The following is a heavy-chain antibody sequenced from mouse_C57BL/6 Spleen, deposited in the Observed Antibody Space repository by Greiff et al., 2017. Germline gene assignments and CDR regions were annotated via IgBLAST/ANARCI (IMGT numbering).Heavy chain of an antibody. J-gene: IGHJ1*03. V-gene: IGHV1-4*01. CDR3: ARGTYNGSSYANFDV. CDR1: GYTFTSYT. D-gene: IGHD1-1*01. Sequence: QVQLQQSGAELARPGASVKMSCKASGYTFTSYTMHWVQQRPGQGLEWIGYINPSSGYTKYNQKFKDKATLTADKSSSTAYMQLSSLTAADSAVYYCARGTYNGSSYANFDVWGTGTTVTVSS. CDR2: INPSSGYT.